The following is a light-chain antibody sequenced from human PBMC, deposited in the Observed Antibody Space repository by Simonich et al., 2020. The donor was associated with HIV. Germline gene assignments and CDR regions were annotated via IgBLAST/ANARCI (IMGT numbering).Light chain of an antibody. Sequence: QSALTQEASVSGTVGQKVTLSCTGNSNNVGIYAVGWYQQISHGAPKTVMFANSLPSGSPDRFSASKSGTTASLTISGLQPEDEADYYCSTWDHSLSAHAFGGGTKLTVL. J-gene: IGLJ3*02. V-gene: IGLV1-36*01. CDR3: STWDHSLSAHA. CDR2: AN. CDR1: SNNVGIYA.